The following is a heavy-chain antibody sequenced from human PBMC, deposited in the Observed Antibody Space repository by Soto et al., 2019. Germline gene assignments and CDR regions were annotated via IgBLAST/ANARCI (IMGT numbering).Heavy chain of an antibody. V-gene: IGHV1-69*12. D-gene: IGHD6-25*01. CDR3: ARQGAALRDYYYGMDV. Sequence: QVQLVQSGAEVKKPGSSVKVSCKASVGTFSSYAISWVRQAPGQGLEWMGGIIPIFGTANYAQKFQGRVTITADESTSTAYMELSSLRSEDTAVDYCARQGAALRDYYYGMDVWGQGTTVTVSS. J-gene: IGHJ6*02. CDR1: VGTFSSYA. CDR2: IIPIFGTA.